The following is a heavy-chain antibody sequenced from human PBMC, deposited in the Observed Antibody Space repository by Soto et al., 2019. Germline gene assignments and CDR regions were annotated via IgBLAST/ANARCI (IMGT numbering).Heavy chain of an antibody. CDR3: ARVRLGYSSSWPLDS. J-gene: IGHJ4*02. Sequence: GGSLRLSCAASGFTFSDYTMNWVCQAPGKGLEWVSSINSISTYIYYADSVKGRFKISRDNAKNSLFLQMNRLRAEDTAVYYCARVRLGYSSSWPLDSWGQGTLVTVSS. CDR2: INSISTYI. D-gene: IGHD6-13*01. CDR1: GFTFSDYT. V-gene: IGHV3-21*01.